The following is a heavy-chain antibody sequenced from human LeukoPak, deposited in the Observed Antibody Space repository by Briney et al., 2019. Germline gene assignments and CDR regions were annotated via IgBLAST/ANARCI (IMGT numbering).Heavy chain of an antibody. J-gene: IGHJ4*02. CDR1: GGSFSGYY. CDR2: INHSGST. V-gene: IGHV4-34*01. D-gene: IGHD2-2*01. CDR3: AREGGYCSSTSCPLDY. Sequence: PSETLSLTCAVYGGSFSGYYWSWIRQPPGKGLEWIGKINHSGSTNYTPSLKSRVTISVDTSKNQFSLKLSSVTAADTAVYYCAREGGYCSSTSCPLDYWGQGTLVTVSS.